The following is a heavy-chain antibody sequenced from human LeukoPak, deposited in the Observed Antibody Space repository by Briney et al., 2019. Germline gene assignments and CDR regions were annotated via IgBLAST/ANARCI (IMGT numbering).Heavy chain of an antibody. CDR2: IYHSGST. CDR3: ARSTALAAALNY. Sequence: SETLSLTCAVSGGSISSSNWWSWVRQPPGKGLEWIGEIYHSGSTNYNPSLKSRVTISVDKSKNQFSLKLSSMTAADTAVYYCARSTALAAALNYWGQGTLVTVSS. D-gene: IGHD6-13*01. CDR1: GGSISSSNW. J-gene: IGHJ4*02. V-gene: IGHV4-4*02.